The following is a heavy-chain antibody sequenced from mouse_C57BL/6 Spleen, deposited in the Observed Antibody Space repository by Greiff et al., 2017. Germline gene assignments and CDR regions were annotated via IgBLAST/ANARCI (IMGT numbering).Heavy chain of an antibody. CDR3: ARVYDYDWFAY. D-gene: IGHD2-4*01. J-gene: IGHJ3*01. CDR2: IHPSDSDT. Sequence: QVQLQQPGAELVKPGASVKVSCKASGYTFTSYWMHWVKQRPGQGLEWIGRIHPSDSDTNYNQKFKGKATLTVDKSSSTAYMQLSSLTSEDSAVXYCARVYDYDWFAYWGQGTLVTVSA. V-gene: IGHV1-74*01. CDR1: GYTFTSYW.